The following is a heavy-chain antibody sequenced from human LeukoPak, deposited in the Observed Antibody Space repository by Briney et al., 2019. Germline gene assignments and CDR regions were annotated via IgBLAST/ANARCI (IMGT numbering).Heavy chain of an antibody. D-gene: IGHD5-18*01. CDR1: GGSISSSSYY. J-gene: IGHJ5*02. CDR3: ARDPGYSYGYLNWFDP. V-gene: IGHV4-39*07. Sequence: SETLSLTCTVSGGSISSSSYYWGWIRQPPGKGLEWIGSIYTSGSTNYNPSLKSRVTISLDTSKNQFSLKLNSVTAADTAVYYCARDPGYSYGYLNWFDPWGQGTLVTVSS. CDR2: IYTSGST.